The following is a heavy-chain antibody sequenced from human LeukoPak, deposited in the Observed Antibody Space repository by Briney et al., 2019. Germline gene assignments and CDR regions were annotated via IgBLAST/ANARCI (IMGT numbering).Heavy chain of an antibody. V-gene: IGHV3-64*01. Sequence: PGGSLRLSCAASGFTFSNYAIHWVRQAPGKGLEYVSGINSNGGSTYYANSVKGRFTISRDNSKNTLYLQMNSLRAEDTAVYYCAKVTREYDSSGYYLDYWGQGTLVTVSS. J-gene: IGHJ4*02. CDR3: AKVTREYDSSGYYLDY. D-gene: IGHD3-22*01. CDR1: GFTFSNYA. CDR2: INSNGGST.